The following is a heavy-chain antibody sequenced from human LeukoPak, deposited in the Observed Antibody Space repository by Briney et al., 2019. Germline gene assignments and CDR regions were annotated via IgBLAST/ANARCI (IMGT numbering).Heavy chain of an antibody. Sequence: GGSLRLSCAASGFTVSSNYMSWVRQGPGKGLEWVSVIYSGGSTYYADSVKGRFTISRDNSKNTLYLQMNSLRAEDTAVYYRARVLVVITNYYYYYMDVWGKGTTVTVSS. CDR1: GFTVSSNY. V-gene: IGHV3-66*02. D-gene: IGHD3-22*01. CDR3: ARVLVVITNYYYYYMDV. CDR2: IYSGGST. J-gene: IGHJ6*03.